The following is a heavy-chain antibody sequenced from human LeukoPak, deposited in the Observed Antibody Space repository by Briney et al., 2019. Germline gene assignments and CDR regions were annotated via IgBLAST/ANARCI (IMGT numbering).Heavy chain of an antibody. CDR3: ATRVTTFLQ. D-gene: IGHD4-11*01. CDR1: NFTFSSYT. V-gene: IGHV3-21*01. Sequence: PGGSLRLSCAGSNFTFSSYTLNWVRQAPGKGLEWLSAISSSGSTIYYADSVKGRFIISRDNAEKSLFLQMNSLRVEDSAVYYCATRVTTFLQWGQGTLVTVSS. J-gene: IGHJ4*02. CDR2: ISSSGSTI.